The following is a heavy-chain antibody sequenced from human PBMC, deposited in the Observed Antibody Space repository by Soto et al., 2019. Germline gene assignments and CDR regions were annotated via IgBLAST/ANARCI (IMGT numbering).Heavy chain of an antibody. CDR3: ATRITVFGLLIPPFDP. D-gene: IGHD3-3*01. V-gene: IGHV4-34*01. CDR1: GGSVNGYY. CDR2: INHTGGT. J-gene: IGHJ5*02. Sequence: SETLSLTCAVYGGSVNGYYWNWIRQPPGEGLEWIGEINHTGGTHYNPSLKSRVTMSVDTSKNQFSLRLSSVTAADTAIYYCATRITVFGLLIPPFDPWGQGTQVTVSS.